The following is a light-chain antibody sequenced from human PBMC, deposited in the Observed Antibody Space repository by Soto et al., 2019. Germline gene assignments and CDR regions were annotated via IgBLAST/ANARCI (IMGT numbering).Light chain of an antibody. J-gene: IGLJ3*02. CDR3: GTWDNSLNARV. CDR2: AND. CDR1: TSNIGNNY. Sequence: QSVLTQPPSVSAAPGQKVTISCSGSTSNIGNNYVSWYQQLPGTVPKLLIYANDKRPSGIPDRFSGSKSDTSATLSITGLQTGDEADYYCGTWDNSLNARVFGGGTKLTVL. V-gene: IGLV1-51*02.